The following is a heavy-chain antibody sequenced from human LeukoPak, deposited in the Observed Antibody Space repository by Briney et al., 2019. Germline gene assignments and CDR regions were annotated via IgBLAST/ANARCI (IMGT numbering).Heavy chain of an antibody. CDR3: ARELGVGVIGDAFDM. D-gene: IGHD3-22*01. CDR2: IGTSSTTI. V-gene: IGHV3-48*04. J-gene: IGHJ3*02. CDR1: GFTFSSYT. Sequence: GGSLRLSCAASGFTFSSYTMSWVRQPPGKGLEWVSNIGTSSTTIYYADSVKGRFTISRDNAKNTLSLQMDSLGTEDTAVYYCARELGVGVIGDAFDMWGQGTMVTVSS.